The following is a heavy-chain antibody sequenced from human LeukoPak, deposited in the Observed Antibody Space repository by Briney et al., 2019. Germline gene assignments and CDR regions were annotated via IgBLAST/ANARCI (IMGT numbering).Heavy chain of an antibody. CDR1: GFTFSSYG. CDR3: AAIFGVVIRYYYGMDV. J-gene: IGHJ6*02. CDR2: ISYDGSNK. V-gene: IGHV3-30*03. Sequence: GGSLRLSCAASGFTFSSYGMHWVRQAPGKGLEWVAVISYDGSNKYYADSVRGRFTISRDNSKNTQYLQMNSLRAEDTAVYYCAAIFGVVIRYYYGMDVWGQGTTVTVSS. D-gene: IGHD3-3*01.